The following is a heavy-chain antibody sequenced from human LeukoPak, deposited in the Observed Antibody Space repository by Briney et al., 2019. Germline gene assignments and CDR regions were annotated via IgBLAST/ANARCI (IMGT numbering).Heavy chain of an antibody. CDR2: IIPIFGTA. D-gene: IGHD2-2*01. V-gene: IGHV1-69*13. CDR3: ARDACSSTSCYGLDY. J-gene: IGHJ4*02. CDR1: GGTFISYA. Sequence: ASVKVSRKASGGTFISYAISWVRQAPGQGLEWMGGIIPIFGTANYAQKFQGRVTITADESTSTAYMELSSLRSEDTAVYYCARDACSSTSCYGLDYWGQGTLVTVSS.